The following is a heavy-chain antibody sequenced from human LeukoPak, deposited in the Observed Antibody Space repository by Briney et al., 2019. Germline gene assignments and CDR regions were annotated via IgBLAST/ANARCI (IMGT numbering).Heavy chain of an antibody. Sequence: SETLSLTCTVSSGSISSRDYYWSWIRQPPGKGLEWIGYIYYSGSTNYNPSLKSRVTISVDTSKNQFSLKLSSVTAADTAVYYCARIESGYDFWFDPWGQGTLVTVSS. J-gene: IGHJ5*02. CDR1: SGSISSRDYY. D-gene: IGHD5-12*01. CDR3: ARIESGYDFWFDP. V-gene: IGHV4-61*08. CDR2: IYYSGST.